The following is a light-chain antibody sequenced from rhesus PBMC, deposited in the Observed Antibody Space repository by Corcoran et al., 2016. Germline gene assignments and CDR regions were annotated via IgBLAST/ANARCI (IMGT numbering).Light chain of an antibody. V-gene: IGKV1-22*01. CDR1: QGISSW. CDR2: KAS. CDR3: QQYSSRPLT. J-gene: IGKJ4*01. Sequence: DIQMTQSPSSLSASVGDTVTITCRASQGISSWLAWYQQKPGKTPKLLIYKASRLQSGVPSRFSGRGSGTDCTPTLRSLQSEDFATYYCQQYSSRPLTVGGGTKVELK.